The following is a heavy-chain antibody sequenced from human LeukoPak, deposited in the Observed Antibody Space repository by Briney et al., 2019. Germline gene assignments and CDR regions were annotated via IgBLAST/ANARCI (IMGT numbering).Heavy chain of an antibody. Sequence: ASVKVSCKASGYTFTGYYMHWVRQAPGQGLEWMGWINPNSGGTNYAQKFQGRVTMTRDTSISTAYMELSRLRSDDTAVYYCAREAVSGDAFDIWGQGTMVTVSS. D-gene: IGHD2-8*01. CDR3: AREAVSGDAFDI. J-gene: IGHJ3*02. V-gene: IGHV1-2*02. CDR2: INPNSGGT. CDR1: GYTFTGYY.